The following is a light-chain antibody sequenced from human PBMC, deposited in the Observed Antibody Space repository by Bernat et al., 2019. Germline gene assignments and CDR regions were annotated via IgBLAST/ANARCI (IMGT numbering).Light chain of an antibody. Sequence: VTITSRASQGIANYLAWYQQKPGKAPKPLIYYASNLESGVPSRFSGSGSGTDFTLTISSLHPEDVATYYCKNASGYQWTLGQGIKV. CDR3: KNASGYQWT. V-gene: IGKV1-16*01. CDR1: QGIANY. J-gene: IGKJ1*01. CDR2: YAS.